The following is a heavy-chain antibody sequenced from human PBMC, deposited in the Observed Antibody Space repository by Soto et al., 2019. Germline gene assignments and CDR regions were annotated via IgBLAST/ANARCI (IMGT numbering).Heavy chain of an antibody. CDR3: ARAYYDFWRGYMVGSDYYYYGMDV. D-gene: IGHD3-3*01. Sequence: ASVKVSCKASGYTFTSYDINWVRQATGQGLEWMGWMNPNSGNTGYAQKFQGRVTMTRNTSISTAYMELSSLRSEDTAVYYCARAYYDFWRGYMVGSDYYYYGMDVWGQGTTVTVSS. J-gene: IGHJ6*02. CDR1: GYTFTSYD. CDR2: MNPNSGNT. V-gene: IGHV1-8*01.